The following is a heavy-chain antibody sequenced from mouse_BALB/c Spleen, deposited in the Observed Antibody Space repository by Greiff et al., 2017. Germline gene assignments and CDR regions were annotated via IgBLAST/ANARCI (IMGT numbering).Heavy chain of an antibody. CDR3: ARGLPGYDY. CDR1: GFTFSDSY. V-gene: IGHV5-4*02. J-gene: IGHJ2*01. Sequence: EVMLVESGGGLVKPGGSLKLSCAASGFTFSDSYMYWVRQTPEKRLAWVATISDGGSSTYHPDSVKGRFTISRDNDKNNLYLQMSSRKSEDTAMYYCARGLPGYDYWGQGTTLTVSS. CDR2: ISDGGSST.